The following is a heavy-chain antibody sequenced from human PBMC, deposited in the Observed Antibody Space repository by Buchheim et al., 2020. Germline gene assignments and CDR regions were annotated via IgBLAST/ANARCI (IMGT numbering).Heavy chain of an antibody. Sequence: EVQLVESGGGLVKPGGSLRLSCAASGFTFSSYSMNWVRQAPGKGLEWVSSISSSSSYIYYADSVKGRFTISRDNSKNSLYLQMNSLRAENTAVYYCARDDGIQLWHDAYDIWGQGT. CDR3: ARDDGIQLWHDAYDI. D-gene: IGHD5-18*01. CDR1: GFTFSSYS. J-gene: IGHJ3*02. V-gene: IGHV3-21*01. CDR2: ISSSSSYI.